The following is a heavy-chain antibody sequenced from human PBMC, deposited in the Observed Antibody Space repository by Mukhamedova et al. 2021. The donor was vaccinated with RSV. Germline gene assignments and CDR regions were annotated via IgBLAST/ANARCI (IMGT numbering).Heavy chain of an antibody. D-gene: IGHD2-15*01. V-gene: IGHV4-34*01. Sequence: GEINHSGSTNYNPSLKSRVTISVDTSKNQFSLKLSSVTAADTAVYYCARGTGKYCSGGSCYSRRWFGLWGQGTLVTVSS. CDR3: ARGTGKYCSGGSCYSRRWFGL. CDR2: INHSGST. J-gene: IGHJ5*02.